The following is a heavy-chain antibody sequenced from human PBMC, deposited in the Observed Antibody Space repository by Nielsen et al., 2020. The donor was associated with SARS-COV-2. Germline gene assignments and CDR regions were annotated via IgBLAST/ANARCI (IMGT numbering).Heavy chain of an antibody. Sequence: SETLSLTCAVYGGSFRGYYWSWIRQPPGKGLEWIGEINHSGSTNYNPSLKSRVTISVDTSKNQFSLKLSSVTAADTAVYYCARGVVVPAASMDVWGKGTTVTVSS. CDR1: GGSFRGYY. CDR3: ARGVVVPAASMDV. V-gene: IGHV4-34*01. J-gene: IGHJ6*03. D-gene: IGHD2-2*01. CDR2: INHSGST.